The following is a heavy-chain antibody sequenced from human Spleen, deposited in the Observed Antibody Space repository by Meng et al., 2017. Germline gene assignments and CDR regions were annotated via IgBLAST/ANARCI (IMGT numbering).Heavy chain of an antibody. D-gene: IGHD1-1*01. J-gene: IGHJ5*02. CDR2: IDHSGST. V-gene: IGHV4-34*01. CDR1: GRSSSGYY. Sequence: GGGLLRASGALSRTCGGYGRSSSGYYGSSISQTPGKGVEWIGEIDHSGSTNYKPSLDGRVTISAETSKNQFSLTLTSATDTYTAVNYSPRGEGRQQLIRRGRFDPWGQGALVTVSS. CDR3: PRGEGRQQLIRRGRFDP.